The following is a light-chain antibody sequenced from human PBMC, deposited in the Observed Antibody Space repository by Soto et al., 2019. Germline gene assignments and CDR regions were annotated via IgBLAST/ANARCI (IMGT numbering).Light chain of an antibody. V-gene: IGLV2-14*03. J-gene: IGLJ3*02. Sequence: QSVWTQPAALSGSPGQSITISCTGTANDYVSWYQQHPGKAPKLMIYDVSNRPSGVSNRFSGSKSGSTASLTISGLQAEDEADYYCHSIRGTTWVFGGGTKLTVL. CDR3: HSIRGTTWV. CDR1: ANDY. CDR2: DVS.